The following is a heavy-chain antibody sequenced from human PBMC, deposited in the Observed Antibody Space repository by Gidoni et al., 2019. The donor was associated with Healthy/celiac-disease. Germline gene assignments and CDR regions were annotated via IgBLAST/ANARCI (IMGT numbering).Heavy chain of an antibody. D-gene: IGHD6-19*01. CDR1: GYTFTSYY. CDR2: INPSGGST. CDR3: ARDKTGYSSGWYFHGMDV. J-gene: IGHJ6*02. V-gene: IGHV1-46*01. Sequence: QVQLVQSGAEVKKPGASVKVSCKASGYTFTSYYMHWVRQAPGQGLEWMGIINPSGGSTSYAQKFQGRVTMTRDTSTSTVYMELSSLRSEDTAVYYCARDKTGYSSGWYFHGMDVWGQGTTVTVSS.